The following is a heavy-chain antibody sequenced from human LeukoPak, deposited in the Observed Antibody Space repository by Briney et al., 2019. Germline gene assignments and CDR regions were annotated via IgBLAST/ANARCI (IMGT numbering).Heavy chain of an antibody. CDR3: ASPRAYYYDSSGYYPHFDY. CDR1: GFTFSNYA. V-gene: IGHV3-23*01. D-gene: IGHD3-22*01. J-gene: IGHJ4*02. CDR2: ISGSGGSA. Sequence: PGGSLRLSCTASGFTFSNYAMHWVRQAPGKGLEWVSAISGSGGSAYYADSVKGRFTISRDNSKNTLYLQMNSLRAEDTAVYYCASPRAYYYDSSGYYPHFDYWGQGTLVTVSS.